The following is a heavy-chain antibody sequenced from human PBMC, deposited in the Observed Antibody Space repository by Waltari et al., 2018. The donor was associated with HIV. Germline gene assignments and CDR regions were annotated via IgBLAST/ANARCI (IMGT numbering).Heavy chain of an antibody. D-gene: IGHD3-16*01. J-gene: IGHJ4*02. Sequence: EVQLVESGGGLVQPEESLRLSCAASGFVFSSYSMNWVRQAPGEGLEWISFISSSGSTIYYADFVKVRFTVSRDNAENSLYLQMNSLRDEDTAVYYCVRDPKTSWGELDYWGQGTLVAVSS. CDR2: ISSSGSTI. V-gene: IGHV3-48*02. CDR3: VRDPKTSWGELDY. CDR1: GFVFSSYS.